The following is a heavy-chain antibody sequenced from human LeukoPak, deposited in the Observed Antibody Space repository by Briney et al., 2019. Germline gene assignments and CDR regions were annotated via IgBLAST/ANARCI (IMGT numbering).Heavy chain of an antibody. CDR2: INHSGST. J-gene: IGHJ6*04. Sequence: SETLSLTCAVYGGSFSGYYWSWIRQPPGKGLEWIGEINHSGSTNYNPSLKSRVTISVDTSKNQFSLKLSSVTAADTAVYYCARRGSIAVAGYYYYGMDVWGKGTTVTVSS. CDR3: ARRGSIAVAGYYYYGMDV. CDR1: GGSFSGYY. D-gene: IGHD6-19*01. V-gene: IGHV4-34*01.